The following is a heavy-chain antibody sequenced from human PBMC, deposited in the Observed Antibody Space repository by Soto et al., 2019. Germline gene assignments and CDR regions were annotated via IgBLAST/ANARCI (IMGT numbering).Heavy chain of an antibody. CDR2: IYYSGST. V-gene: IGHV4-59*01. CDR3: ARTVGAHDAFDI. J-gene: IGHJ3*02. CDR1: GGSISSYY. Sequence: PSETLSLTCTVSGGSISSYYWSWIPQPPGKGLEWIGYIYYSGSTNYNPSLKSRVTISVDTSKNQFSLKLSSVTAADTAVYYCARTVGAHDAFDIWGQGTMVTVSS. D-gene: IGHD1-26*01.